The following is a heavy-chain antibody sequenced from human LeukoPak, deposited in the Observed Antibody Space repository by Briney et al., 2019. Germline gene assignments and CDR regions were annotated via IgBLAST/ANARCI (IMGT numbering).Heavy chain of an antibody. CDR2: INHSGST. CDR1: GGSFSGYY. Sequence: SETLSLTCAVYGGSFSGYYWSWIRQPPGKGLEWIGEINHSGSTNYNPSLKSRVTISVDTSKNQFSLKLSPVTAADTAVYYCARARGVYYYDSSGYRYWGQGTLVTVSS. CDR3: ARARGVYYYDSSGYRY. J-gene: IGHJ4*02. D-gene: IGHD3-22*01. V-gene: IGHV4-34*01.